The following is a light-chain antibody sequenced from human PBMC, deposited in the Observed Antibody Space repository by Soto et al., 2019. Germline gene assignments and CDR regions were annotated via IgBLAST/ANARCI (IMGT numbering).Light chain of an antibody. J-gene: IGKJ5*01. Sequence: QITQPPSSLSASVGDRVTITCQASQNINNYLNWYQQKPGRAPKLLIYDASNLEAGVPSRFRGSGSGTDFTFTISRLQPEDIATYYCQQYENLPTFGQGTRLEI. CDR1: QNINNY. V-gene: IGKV1-33*01. CDR3: QQYENLPT. CDR2: DAS.